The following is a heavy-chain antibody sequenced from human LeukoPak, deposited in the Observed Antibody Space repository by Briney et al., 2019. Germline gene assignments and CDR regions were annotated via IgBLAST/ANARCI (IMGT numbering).Heavy chain of an antibody. CDR2: IKQDGSEK. CDR1: GFTFSSYW. J-gene: IGHJ4*02. D-gene: IGHD6-13*01. CDR3: AREGSGGQLVRGFDY. V-gene: IGHV3-7*01. Sequence: GGSLRLSCAASGFTFSSYWMSWVRQAPGKELEWVANIKQDGSEKYYVDSVKGRFTISRDNAKNSLYLQMNSLRAEDTAVYYCAREGSGGQLVRGFDYWGQGTLVTVSS.